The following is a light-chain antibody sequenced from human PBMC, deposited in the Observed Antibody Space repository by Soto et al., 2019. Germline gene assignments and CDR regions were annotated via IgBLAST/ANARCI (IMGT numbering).Light chain of an antibody. CDR1: QIVFSNSNKKKH. CDR3: QQYYSTPWT. Sequence: IVMTQSADSLAVSLGERATINFKATQIVFSNSNKKKHLAWYQLIPGLPPKLLIHWASIRESGVPDRFSGSGSGTEFTLTINSLQAEDVAVYYCQQYYSTPWTFGQGTKVDI. V-gene: IGKV4-1*01. J-gene: IGKJ1*01. CDR2: WAS.